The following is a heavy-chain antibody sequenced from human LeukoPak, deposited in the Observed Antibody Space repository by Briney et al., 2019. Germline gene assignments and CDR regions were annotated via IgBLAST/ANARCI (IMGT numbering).Heavy chain of an antibody. CDR3: ARAIVGATTREWFDP. J-gene: IGHJ5*02. V-gene: IGHV1-46*01. CDR2: INPSGGST. CDR1: GYTLTELS. Sequence: WASVKVSCKVSGYTLTELSMHWVRQAPGQGLEWMGIINPSGGSTSYAQKFQGRVTITADESTSTAYMELSSLRSEDTAVYYCARAIVGATTREWFDPWGQGTLVTVSS. D-gene: IGHD1-26*01.